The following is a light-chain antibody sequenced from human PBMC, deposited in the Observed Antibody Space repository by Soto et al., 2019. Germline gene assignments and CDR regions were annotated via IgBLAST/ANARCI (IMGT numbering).Light chain of an antibody. CDR2: DAS. CDR3: QQYDNWPGT. V-gene: IGKV3-15*01. J-gene: IGKJ1*01. Sequence: EIEMTQSPATLSVSPGERATLSCRASQSVSSKVAWYQHKPGQAPRLLIYDASTRATGIPARFSGSGSGTEFTLTISSLQSEDFALYYCQQYDNWPGTFGQGTKVEIK. CDR1: QSVSSK.